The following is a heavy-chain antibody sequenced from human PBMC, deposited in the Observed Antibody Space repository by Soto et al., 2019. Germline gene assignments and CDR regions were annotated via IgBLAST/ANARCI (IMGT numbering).Heavy chain of an antibody. V-gene: IGHV5-51*01. CDR2: IYPGDSDT. J-gene: IGHJ3*02. CDR1: GYSFTSYW. D-gene: IGHD1-7*01. Sequence: GESLKISCKGSGYSFTSYWIGWLRQMPGKGLEWMGIIYPGDSDTRYSPSFQGQVTISADKSISTAYLQWSSLKASDTAMYYCARSRINWNYVYDASAISGKGTLVLVS. CDR3: ARSRINWNYVYDASAI.